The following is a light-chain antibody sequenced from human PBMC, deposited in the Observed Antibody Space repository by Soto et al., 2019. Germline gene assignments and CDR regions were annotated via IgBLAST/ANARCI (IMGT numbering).Light chain of an antibody. CDR3: QFRFT. CDR2: GAS. CDR1: QSASRE. Sequence: EMVLTQSPATLSVSPGERVTLPCRASQSASREMAWYQQRPGQPPRLLIYGASTRATGVPARFSGSGSGTEFTLTISSRRPQDSAFYYGQFRFTFGQGTKLEIK. J-gene: IGKJ2*01. V-gene: IGKV3-15*01.